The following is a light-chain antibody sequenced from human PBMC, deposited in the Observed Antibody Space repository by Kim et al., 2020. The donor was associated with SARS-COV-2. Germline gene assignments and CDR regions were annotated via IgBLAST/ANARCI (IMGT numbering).Light chain of an antibody. CDR1: SLKSYY. J-gene: IGLJ3*02. CDR2: GKD. CDR3: NSRDSSGYYVV. V-gene: IGLV3-19*01. Sequence: SSELTQDPAVSVALGQTVRITCQGDSLKSYYASWYQQKPGQAPILVIYGKDNRPSGIPDRFSGSSSGNTASLTITGAQAEYEADYYCNSRDSSGYYVVFGGGTKVTVL.